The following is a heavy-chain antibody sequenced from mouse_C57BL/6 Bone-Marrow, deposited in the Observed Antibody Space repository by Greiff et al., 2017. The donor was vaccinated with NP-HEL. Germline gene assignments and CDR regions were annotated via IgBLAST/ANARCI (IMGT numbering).Heavy chain of an antibody. D-gene: IGHD1-1*01. CDR1: GYTFTSYW. CDR3: ASSCGSSYDFDY. J-gene: IGHJ2*01. Sequence: VQLQQPGAELVKPGASVKLSCKASGYTFTSYWMHWVKQRPGQGLEWIGKIHPNSGSTNYNEKFKGKATMTVDKSSSTAYMQLSSLTSEDSAVYYCASSCGSSYDFDYWGQGTTLTVSS. V-gene: IGHV1-64*01. CDR2: IHPNSGST.